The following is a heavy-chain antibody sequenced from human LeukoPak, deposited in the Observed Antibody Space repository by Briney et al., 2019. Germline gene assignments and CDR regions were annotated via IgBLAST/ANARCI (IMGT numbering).Heavy chain of an antibody. D-gene: IGHD3-3*01. Sequence: SETLSLTCTVSGGSISSYYWSWIRQPPGKGLEWIGYIYYSGSTNYNPSLKSRVTISVDTSKNQFSLKLSSVTAADTALYYCARHHPLPYYDFWSGYFFGGMDVWGQGTTVTVSS. CDR2: IYYSGST. J-gene: IGHJ6*02. V-gene: IGHV4-59*08. CDR3: ARHHPLPYYDFWSGYFFGGMDV. CDR1: GGSISSYY.